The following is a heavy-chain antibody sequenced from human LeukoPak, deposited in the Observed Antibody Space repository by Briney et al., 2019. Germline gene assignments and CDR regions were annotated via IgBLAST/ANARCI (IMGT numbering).Heavy chain of an antibody. Sequence: SETLSLTCTVSGSSVSSGSYYWSWIRQPPGKGLEWIGYIYYSGSTNYNPSLKSRVTISVDTSKNQFSLKLSSVTAADTAVYYCARDRVVSSSCSRSPPPTQYFYGMDVWGKGTTVTVSS. CDR2: IYYSGST. D-gene: IGHD2-2*01. V-gene: IGHV4-61*01. J-gene: IGHJ6*04. CDR1: GSSVSSGSYY. CDR3: ARDRVVSSSCSRSPPPTQYFYGMDV.